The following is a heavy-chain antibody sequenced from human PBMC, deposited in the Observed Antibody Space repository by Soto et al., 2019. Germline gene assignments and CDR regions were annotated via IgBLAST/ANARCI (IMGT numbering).Heavy chain of an antibody. CDR1: GFTVSSNY. J-gene: IGHJ3*01. D-gene: IGHD3-16*02. V-gene: IGHV3-53*01. CDR2: IYSGGST. Sequence: GSLRLSCAASGFTVSSNYMSWVRQAPGKGLEWVSVIYSGGSTYYADSVKGRFTISRDNSKNTLYLQMNSLRAEDTAVYYCARGGDNYVWGSYGSWGQGTMVTVSS. CDR3: ARGGDNYVWGSYGS.